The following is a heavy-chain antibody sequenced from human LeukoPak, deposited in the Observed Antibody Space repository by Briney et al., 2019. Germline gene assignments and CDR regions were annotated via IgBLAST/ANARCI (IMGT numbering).Heavy chain of an antibody. D-gene: IGHD5-24*01. CDR2: ISHDGII. J-gene: IGHJ4*02. CDR3: ARDWVYKIDY. V-gene: IGHV3-74*01. Sequence: GGSLRLSCETAGFTFSSYVMHWVRRTPGKGLVWVSRISHDGIISYADSVKGRFTISRDNAKNTLILQMNSLRVEDTAVYYCARDWVYKIDYWGRGTLVTDSS. CDR1: GFTFSSYV.